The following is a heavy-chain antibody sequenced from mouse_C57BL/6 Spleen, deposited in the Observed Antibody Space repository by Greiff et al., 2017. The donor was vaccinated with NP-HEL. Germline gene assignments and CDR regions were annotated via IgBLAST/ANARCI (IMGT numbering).Heavy chain of an antibody. CDR2: IYPRDGST. CDR1: GYTFTSYD. D-gene: IGHD2-5*01. V-gene: IGHV1-85*01. CDR3: ARSKAYYINYGYFDY. Sequence: VQLQESGPELVKPGASVKLSCKASGYTFTSYDINWVKQRPGQGLEWIGWIYPRDGSTKYNEKFKGKATLTVDKSSSTAYLELHSLTSEDSAVYFCARSKAYYINYGYFDYWGQGTTLTVSS. J-gene: IGHJ2*01.